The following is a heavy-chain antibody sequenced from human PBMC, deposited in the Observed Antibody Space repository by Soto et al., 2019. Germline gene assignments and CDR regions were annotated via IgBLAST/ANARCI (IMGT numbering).Heavy chain of an antibody. V-gene: IGHV4-39*01. D-gene: IGHD3-3*01. CDR2: VYYNGST. Sequence: QLQLQESGPGLVKPSATLSLTCTVSGGSVSSRSYYWGWVRPPPGTGLEWIGRVYYNGSTYYNPSIESGVTISVDKSKSQVSLKLMSWSAADTAVYYCGRLEGLATISYYFDYWGQGALVTVSS. J-gene: IGHJ4*02. CDR1: GGSVSSRSYY. CDR3: GRLEGLATISYYFDY.